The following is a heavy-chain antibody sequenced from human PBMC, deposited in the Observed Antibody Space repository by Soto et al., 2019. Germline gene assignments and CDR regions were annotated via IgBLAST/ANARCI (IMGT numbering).Heavy chain of an antibody. CDR2: IFSNDEK. Sequence: SGPTLVNPTETLTLTCTVSGFSLSNARMGVSWIRQPPGKALEWLAHIFSNDEKSYSTSLKSRLTISKDTSKSQVVLTMTNMDPVDTATYYCERLRPGYSYGFFDYWGQGTLVTVSS. V-gene: IGHV2-26*01. J-gene: IGHJ4*02. D-gene: IGHD5-18*01. CDR1: GFSLSNARMG. CDR3: ERLRPGYSYGFFDY.